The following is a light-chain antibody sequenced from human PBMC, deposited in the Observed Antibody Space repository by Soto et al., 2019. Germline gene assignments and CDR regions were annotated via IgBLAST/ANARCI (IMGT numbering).Light chain of an antibody. J-gene: IGLJ1*01. CDR2: EVT. V-gene: IGLV2-14*01. CDR3: SSYTNINTRACV. Sequence: QSLLTKPASVSVSPRQSITISCTGTSGDIGSYNRVSWYQQHPGKAPKLIIYEVTDRPSGVSNRFSGSKSGNTASLTISGLQAEDEAEYYCSSYTNINTRACVFGTGTKVTVL. CDR1: SGDIGSYNR.